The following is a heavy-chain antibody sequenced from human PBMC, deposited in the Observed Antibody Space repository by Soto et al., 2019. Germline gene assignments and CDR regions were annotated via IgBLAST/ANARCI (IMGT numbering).Heavy chain of an antibody. Sequence: GASVKVSCKASGYTFTSYGISWVRQAPGQGLEWMGWVSAYNGNTNYAQKLQGRVTMTTDTSTSTAYMELRSLRSDDTAAYYCAGYSSSSGFYYGMDVWGQGTTVTVSS. CDR2: VSAYNGNT. CDR3: AGYSSSSGFYYGMDV. CDR1: GYTFTSYG. V-gene: IGHV1-18*01. D-gene: IGHD6-6*01. J-gene: IGHJ6*02.